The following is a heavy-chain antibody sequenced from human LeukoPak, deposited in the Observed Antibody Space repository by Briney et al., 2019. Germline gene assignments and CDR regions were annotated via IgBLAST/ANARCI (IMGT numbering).Heavy chain of an antibody. Sequence: ASVKVSCKASGYTFTSYYMHWVRQAPGQGLEWMGGIIPIFGTANYAQKFQGRVTITADKSTSTAYMELSSLRSEDTAVYYCAKSKGPYYPNDYWGQGTLVTVSS. D-gene: IGHD3-10*01. CDR1: GYTFTSYY. J-gene: IGHJ4*02. CDR3: AKSKGPYYPNDY. CDR2: IIPIFGTA. V-gene: IGHV1-69*06.